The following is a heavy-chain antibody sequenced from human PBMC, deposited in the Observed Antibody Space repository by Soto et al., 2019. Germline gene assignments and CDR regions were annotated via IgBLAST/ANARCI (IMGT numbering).Heavy chain of an antibody. CDR2: IIPSCGTA. J-gene: IGHJ6*02. V-gene: IGHV1-69*01. Sequence: QVQLLQSGAEVKKPGSSVKVSCKASGGTFSSYAISWVRQAPGQGLEWLGGIIPSCGTANYAQKFQGRVRINADESTRTAYMELSSLRSVDTDVSPLLRVLRFFEWLYYYYGMDVWGQGTTVTVSS. CDR3: LRVLRFFEWLYYYYGMDV. D-gene: IGHD3-3*01. CDR1: GGTFSSYA.